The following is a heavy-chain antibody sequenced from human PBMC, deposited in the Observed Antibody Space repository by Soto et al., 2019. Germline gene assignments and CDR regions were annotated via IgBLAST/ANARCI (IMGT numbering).Heavy chain of an antibody. Sequence: EVRFLESGGGLVKRGGPLRLSCAGSGFTFINYAMNWVGRAPGKGLEWVSSISGGGDATFFADSVRGRFTISRDNSKNTVTLQMNSLGVDDTAVYYCARKILGSTSRPNYWYFDLWGRGTLVTVSS. D-gene: IGHD2-2*01. CDR3: ARKILGSTSRPNYWYFDL. V-gene: IGHV3-23*01. J-gene: IGHJ2*01. CDR1: GFTFINYA. CDR2: ISGGGDAT.